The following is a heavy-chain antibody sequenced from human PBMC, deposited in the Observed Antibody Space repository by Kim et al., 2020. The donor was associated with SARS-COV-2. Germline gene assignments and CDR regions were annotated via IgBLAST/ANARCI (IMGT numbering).Heavy chain of an antibody. CDR3: ARVSILRGKYYYYYGMDV. V-gene: IGHV7-4-1*02. J-gene: IGHJ6*02. CDR1: GYTFTSYA. D-gene: IGHD3-16*01. CDR2: INTNTGNP. Sequence: ASVKVSCKASGYTFTSYAMNWVRQAPGQGLEWMGWINTNTGNPTYAQGFTGRFVFSLDTSVSTAYLQISSLKAEDTAVYYCARVSILRGKYYYYYGMDVWGQGTTVTVSS.